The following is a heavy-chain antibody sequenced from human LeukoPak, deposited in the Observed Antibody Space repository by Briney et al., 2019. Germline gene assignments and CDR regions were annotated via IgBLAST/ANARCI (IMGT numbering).Heavy chain of an antibody. CDR2: INPSGGST. Sequence: ASVKVSCEASGYRFTIYDMHWVRQAPGQGLEWMGIINPSGGSTSYAQRFQGRVAMTRDTSTTTVYMEVNSLTSEDTAVYFCARDGPTAAPFDYWGQGTLVTVSS. CDR3: ARDGPTAAPFDY. V-gene: IGHV1-46*01. CDR1: GYRFTIYD. J-gene: IGHJ4*02. D-gene: IGHD2-2*01.